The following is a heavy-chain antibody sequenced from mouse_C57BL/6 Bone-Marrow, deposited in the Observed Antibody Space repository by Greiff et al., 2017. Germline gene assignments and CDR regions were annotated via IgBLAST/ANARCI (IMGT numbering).Heavy chain of an antibody. CDR2: IDPENGDT. Sequence: VQLQQSGAELVRPGASVKLSCTASGFNIKDDYMHWVKQRPEQGLEWIGWIDPENGDTEYASKFQGKATITADTSSNTAYLQLSSLTSEDTAVYYCTTDYYGSSPSYYAMDYWGQGTSVTVSS. V-gene: IGHV14-4*01. D-gene: IGHD1-1*01. CDR1: GFNIKDDY. J-gene: IGHJ4*01. CDR3: TTDYYGSSPSYYAMDY.